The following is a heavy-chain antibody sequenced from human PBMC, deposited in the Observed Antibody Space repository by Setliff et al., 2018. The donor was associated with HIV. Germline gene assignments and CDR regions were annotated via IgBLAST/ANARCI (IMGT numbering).Heavy chain of an antibody. CDR2: INPNSGGT. V-gene: IGHV1-2*02. Sequence: ASVKVSCKASGGTFSSYAISWVRQAPGQGLEWMGGINPNSGGTTYAQKFQGRVTMTRDTSISTAYMEVSRLRSDDTAVYYCARVRYCSGYIFFPGLPDYWGQGTMVTVSS. D-gene: IGHD2-15*01. CDR3: ARVRYCSGYIFFPGLPDY. CDR1: GGTFSSYA. J-gene: IGHJ4*03.